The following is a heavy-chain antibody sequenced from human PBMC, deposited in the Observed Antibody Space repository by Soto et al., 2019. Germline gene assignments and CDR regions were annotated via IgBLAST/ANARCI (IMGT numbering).Heavy chain of an antibody. D-gene: IGHD6-6*01. CDR3: AVSIAARYFDY. Sequence: SETLSLTCAVYGGSFSGYYWSWIRQPPGKGLEWIGEINHSGSTNHNPSLKSRVTISVDTSKNQFSLKLSSVTAADTAVYYCAVSIAARYFDYWGQGTLVTVSS. CDR1: GGSFSGYY. V-gene: IGHV4-34*01. CDR2: INHSGST. J-gene: IGHJ4*02.